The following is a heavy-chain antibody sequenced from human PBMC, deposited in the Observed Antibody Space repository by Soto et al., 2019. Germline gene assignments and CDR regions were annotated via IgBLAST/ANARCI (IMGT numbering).Heavy chain of an antibody. J-gene: IGHJ5*02. V-gene: IGHV4-59*01. Sequence: SETLSLTCTVSGGSISSYYWSWIRQPPGKGLEWIGYIYYSGSTNYNPSLKSRVTISLDTSKNQFSLKLSSVTAADTAVYYCAGDYGDYEAAFDPWGQGTLVTLSS. CDR2: IYYSGST. CDR3: AGDYGDYEAAFDP. CDR1: GGSISSYY. D-gene: IGHD4-17*01.